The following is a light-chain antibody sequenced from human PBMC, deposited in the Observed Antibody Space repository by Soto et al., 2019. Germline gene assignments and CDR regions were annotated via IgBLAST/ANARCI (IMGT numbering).Light chain of an antibody. CDR3: QTWGTGTVV. CDR1: SGHSSYA. V-gene: IGLV4-69*01. J-gene: IGLJ2*01. Sequence: QLVLTQSPSASASLGASVKPTCTLSSGHSSYAIAWHQQQPEKGPRYLMKLNSDGSHSKGDGIPDRFSGSSSGAERYLTISSLVFEDEADNYSQTWGTGTVVFGGGTKLTVL. CDR2: LNSDGSH.